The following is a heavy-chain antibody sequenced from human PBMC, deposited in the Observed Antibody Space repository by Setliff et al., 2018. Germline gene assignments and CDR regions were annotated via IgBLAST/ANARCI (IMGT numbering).Heavy chain of an antibody. CDR3: AREQWLDPPGYYYMDV. J-gene: IGHJ6*03. V-gene: IGHV4-4*07. D-gene: IGHD6-19*01. CDR2: VYTTGST. Sequence: SETLSLTCTVSGGSMGSYYWTWIRQSAGKGLEWIGHVYTTGSTAFNPSLNSRVTMSLDKSKNQFSLKLYSVTAADTAVYYCAREQWLDPPGYYYMDVWAKGTTVTVSS. CDR1: GGSMGSYY.